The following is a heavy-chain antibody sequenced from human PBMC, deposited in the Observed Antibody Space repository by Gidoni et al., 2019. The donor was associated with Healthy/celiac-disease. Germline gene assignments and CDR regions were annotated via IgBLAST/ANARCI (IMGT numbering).Heavy chain of an antibody. D-gene: IGHD4-17*01. J-gene: IGHJ6*02. V-gene: IGHV3-21*01. CDR2: ISSSSSYI. Sequence: EVQLVESGGGLVKPGGSLRLSCAASGFTFSSYSMNWVRQAPGKGLEWVSSISSSSSYIYYADSVKGRFTISRDNAKNSLYLQMNSLRAEDTAVYYCARDPVSYYYGMDVWGQGTTVTVSS. CDR1: GFTFSSYS. CDR3: ARDPVSYYYGMDV.